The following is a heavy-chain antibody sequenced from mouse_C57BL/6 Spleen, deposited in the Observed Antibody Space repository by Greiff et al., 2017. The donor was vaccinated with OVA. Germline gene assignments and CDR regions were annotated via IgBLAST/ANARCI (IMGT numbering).Heavy chain of an antibody. CDR3: ARRGGNYWYFDV. CDR1: GYTFTDYN. V-gene: IGHV1-18*01. D-gene: IGHD1-1*02. Sequence: EVKLQQSGPELVKPGASVKIPCKASGYTFTDYNMDWVKQSHGKSLEWIGDINPNNGGTIYNQKFKVKATLTVDKSSSTAYMELRSLTSEDTAVYYCARRGGNYWYFDVWGTGTTVTVSS. CDR2: INPNNGGT. J-gene: IGHJ1*03.